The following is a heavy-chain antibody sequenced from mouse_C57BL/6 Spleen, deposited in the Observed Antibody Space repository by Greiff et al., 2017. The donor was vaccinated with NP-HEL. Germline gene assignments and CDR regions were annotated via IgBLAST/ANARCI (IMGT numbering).Heavy chain of an antibody. D-gene: IGHD1-1*01. CDR3: AREITTVVGHFDY. J-gene: IGHJ2*01. CDR2: IYPGSGST. Sequence: VQLQQPGAELVKPGASVKMSCKASGYTFTSYWITWVKQRPGQGLEWIGDIYPGSGSTNYNETFKSKATLTVDTSSSTAYMQLSSLTSEDSAVYYCAREITTVVGHFDYWGQGTTLTVSS. CDR1: GYTFTSYW. V-gene: IGHV1-55*01.